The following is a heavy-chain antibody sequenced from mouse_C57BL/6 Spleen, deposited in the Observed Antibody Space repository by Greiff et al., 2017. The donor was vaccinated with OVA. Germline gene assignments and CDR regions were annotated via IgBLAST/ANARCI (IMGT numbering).Heavy chain of an antibody. V-gene: IGHV1-54*01. CDR3: ARHGSSDYYAMDY. J-gene: IGHJ4*01. D-gene: IGHD1-1*01. CDR1: GYAFTNYL. CDR2: INPGSGGT. Sequence: QVQLQQSGAELVRPGTLVKVSCKASGYAFTNYLIEWVKQRPGQGLEWIGVINPGSGGTNYNEKFKGKATLTADKSSSTAYMQLSSLTSEDSAVYFCARHGSSDYYAMDYWGQGTSVTVSS.